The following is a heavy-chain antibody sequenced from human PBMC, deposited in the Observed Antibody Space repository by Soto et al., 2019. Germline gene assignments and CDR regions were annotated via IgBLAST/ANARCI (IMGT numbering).Heavy chain of an antibody. Sequence: QVQLVQSGAEVKKPGSSVKVSCKASGGTLSSYVISWVRQAPGQGLEWMGGIIPVFGTVNYAQKFQGRVMVPADESATTADMELRSLRSEYGAVDYGARAQRIPLWGYGTDVWGQGTTVTVSS. D-gene: IGHD5-18*01. CDR3: ARAQRIPLWGYGTDV. V-gene: IGHV1-69*01. CDR2: IIPVFGTV. CDR1: GGTLSSYV. J-gene: IGHJ6*02.